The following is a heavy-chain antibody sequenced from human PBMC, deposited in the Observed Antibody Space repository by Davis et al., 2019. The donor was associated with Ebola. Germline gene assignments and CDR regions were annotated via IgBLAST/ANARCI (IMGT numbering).Heavy chain of an antibody. J-gene: IGHJ4*02. V-gene: IGHV3-74*01. D-gene: IGHD3-10*01. CDR2: INSDGRTT. CDR3: ANGLLWFGELLSSDQNYFDY. CDR1: EFTFSSYW. Sequence: PGGSLRLSCAASEFTFSSYWMHWVRQAPGKGLVWVSRINSDGRTTAYADSVKGRFTISRDNAKNTLYLQMNTLRAEDTAVYYCANGLLWFGELLSSDQNYFDYWGQGTLVTVSS.